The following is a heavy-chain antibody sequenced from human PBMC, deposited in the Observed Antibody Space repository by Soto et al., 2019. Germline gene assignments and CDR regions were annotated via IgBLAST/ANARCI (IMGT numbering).Heavy chain of an antibody. CDR3: ARGDWFHP. Sequence: PSETLSLTCTVSGGSISAGDYYLNWIRHPPGKGLEWIGYIYYTGTTKYNPSLKRRATLSVDTSKNRFSLNLTSVTSADSAVYYCARGDWFHPWGPGTLVTVSS. CDR2: IYYTGTT. J-gene: IGHJ5*02. CDR1: GGSISAGDYY. V-gene: IGHV4-30-4*01.